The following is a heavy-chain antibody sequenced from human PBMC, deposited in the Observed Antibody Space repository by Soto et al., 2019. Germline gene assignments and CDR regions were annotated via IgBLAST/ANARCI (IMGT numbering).Heavy chain of an antibody. CDR3: AKTSRRITMVRGVRAYMDV. CDR1: GFTFSSYA. V-gene: IGHV3-23*01. CDR2: ISGSGGST. Sequence: SGGSLRLSCAASGFTFSSYAMSWVRQAPGKGLEWVSAISGSGGSTYYADSVKGRFTISRDNSKNTLYLQMNSLRAEDTAVYYCAKTSRRITMVRGVRAYMDVWGQGTTVTVSS. D-gene: IGHD3-10*01. J-gene: IGHJ6*02.